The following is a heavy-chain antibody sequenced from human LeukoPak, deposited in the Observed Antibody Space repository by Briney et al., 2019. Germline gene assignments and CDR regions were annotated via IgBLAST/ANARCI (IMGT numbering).Heavy chain of an antibody. V-gene: IGHV4-59*08. CDR2: IYFSGTT. D-gene: IGHD3-3*01. CDR3: ARHGPLYDIWSAQFYFDY. CDR1: GDSISTYY. Sequence: SETLSLTCTVSGDSISTYYWSRIRQPPGKRLEWIGYIYFSGTTNYNPSLKSRVTISVDTSKNQFSLRLSSVTAADTALYYCARHGPLYDIWSAQFYFDYWGQGTLVTVSS. J-gene: IGHJ4*02.